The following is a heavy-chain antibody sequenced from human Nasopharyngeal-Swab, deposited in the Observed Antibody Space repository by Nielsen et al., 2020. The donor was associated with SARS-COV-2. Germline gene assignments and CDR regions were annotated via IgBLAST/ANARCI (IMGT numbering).Heavy chain of an antibody. J-gene: IGHJ4*02. Sequence: SETLSLTCTVSGGSISHYHWSWIRQPAGTGLEWIGRIFDSGTTNYNPSLKSRITMSVDTSRNQFSLKLSSVTAADTAVYYCAREEQSFDYWGQGTLVTVSS. CDR3: AREEQSFDY. CDR2: IFDSGTT. V-gene: IGHV4-4*07. D-gene: IGHD1-26*01. CDR1: GGSISHYH.